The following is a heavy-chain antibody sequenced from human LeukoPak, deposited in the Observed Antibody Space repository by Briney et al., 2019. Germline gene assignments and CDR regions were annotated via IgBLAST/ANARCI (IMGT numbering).Heavy chain of an antibody. CDR1: GFTFSSYS. J-gene: IGHJ4*02. V-gene: IGHV3-21*01. CDR3: ARVITDTSSWYGSDY. D-gene: IGHD6-13*01. CDR2: VSSSSTYI. Sequence: GGSLRLSCAASGFTFSSYSMNWVRQAPGKGPEWVSSVSSSSTYIYYADSVKGRFTISRDNAKNSLFLQMNSLRAEDTAVYYCARVITDTSSWYGSDYWGQGTLVTVSS.